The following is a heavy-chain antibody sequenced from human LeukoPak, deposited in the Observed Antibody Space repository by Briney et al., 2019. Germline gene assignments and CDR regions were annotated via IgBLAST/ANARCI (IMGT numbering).Heavy chain of an antibody. Sequence: NPGGSLRLSCAASGFTFDDYAMHWVRQAPGKGLEWVSSISSSSYIYYADSVKGRFTISRDNAKNSLYLQMNSLRAEDTAVYYCARAPRAYSSGWYGSYYYYGMDVWGQGTTVTVSS. V-gene: IGHV3-21*01. CDR1: GFTFDDYA. CDR2: ISSSSYI. D-gene: IGHD6-19*01. CDR3: ARAPRAYSSGWYGSYYYYGMDV. J-gene: IGHJ6*02.